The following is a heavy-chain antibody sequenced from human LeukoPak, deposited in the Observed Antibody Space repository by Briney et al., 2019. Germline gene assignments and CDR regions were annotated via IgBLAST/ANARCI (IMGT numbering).Heavy chain of an antibody. CDR1: GFTFGDYA. Sequence: PGRSLRLSCTASGFTFGDYAMSWVRQAPGKGLEWVGFIRSKAYGGTTEYAASVEGRFTISRDDSKSIAYLQMNSLKTEDTAVYYCTLGATYYYGMDVWGQGTTVTVSS. V-gene: IGHV3-49*04. J-gene: IGHJ6*02. CDR2: IRSKAYGGTT. D-gene: IGHD1-26*01. CDR3: TLGATYYYGMDV.